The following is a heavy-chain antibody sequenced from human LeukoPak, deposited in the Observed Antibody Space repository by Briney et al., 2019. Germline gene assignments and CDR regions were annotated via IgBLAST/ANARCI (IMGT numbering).Heavy chain of an antibody. CDR1: GFTVSSNY. CDR2: IYSGGST. V-gene: IGHV3-66*02. Sequence: GGSLRLSCAASGFTVSSNYMSWVRRAPGKGLEWVSVIYSGGSTYYADSVKGRFTISRDNSKNTLYLQMNSLRAEDTAVYYCARGFTMIVVVPKRGAFDIWGQGTMVTVSS. D-gene: IGHD3-22*01. J-gene: IGHJ3*02. CDR3: ARGFTMIVVVPKRGAFDI.